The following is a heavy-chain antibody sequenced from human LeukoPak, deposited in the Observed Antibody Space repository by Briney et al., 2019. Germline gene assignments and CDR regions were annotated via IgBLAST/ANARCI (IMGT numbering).Heavy chain of an antibody. CDR3: AKKDYYYMDV. Sequence: SETLSLTCSVSDDSITMYYWTWIRQPPGKGLEWIGEIHHGGTTNYNPSLKSRVTISVDKSKNQFSLKLNSVTAADTAVYYCAKKDYYYMDVWGKGTTVTVSS. CDR1: DDSITMYY. J-gene: IGHJ6*03. V-gene: IGHV4-59*12. CDR2: IHHGGTT.